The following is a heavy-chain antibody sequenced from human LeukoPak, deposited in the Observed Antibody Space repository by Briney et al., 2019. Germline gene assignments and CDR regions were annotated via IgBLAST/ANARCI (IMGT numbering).Heavy chain of an antibody. D-gene: IGHD5-24*01. Sequence: GGSLRLSCAASGFTFSSYWMHWVRQAPGKGLVWVSHITNDGSSTSYADSVKGRFTISRDNAKTTLYLQLNSLRAEDTAVYYCARNGYNGAFDYWGQGTLVTVSS. CDR2: ITNDGSST. CDR3: ARNGYNGAFDY. J-gene: IGHJ4*02. CDR1: GFTFSSYW. V-gene: IGHV3-74*01.